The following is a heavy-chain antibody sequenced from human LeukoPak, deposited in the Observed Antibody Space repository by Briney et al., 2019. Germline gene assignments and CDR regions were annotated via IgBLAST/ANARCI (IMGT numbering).Heavy chain of an antibody. CDR3: ARGMGLYYDSSGYYGILDY. V-gene: IGHV1-69*05. J-gene: IGHJ4*02. D-gene: IGHD3-22*01. CDR1: GGTFSNYT. CDR2: IIPIFGTT. Sequence: ASVKVSCKASGGTFSNYTINWVRQAPGQGLEWMGRIIPIFGTTNYAQKFQGRVTITTDEFTSTAYMELSSLRSEDTAVYYCARGMGLYYDSSGYYGILDYWGQGTLVTVSS.